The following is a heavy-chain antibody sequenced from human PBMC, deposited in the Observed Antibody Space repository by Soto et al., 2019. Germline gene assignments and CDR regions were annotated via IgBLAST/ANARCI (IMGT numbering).Heavy chain of an antibody. J-gene: IGHJ1*01. V-gene: IGHV3-23*01. CDR2: ISGSGDRT. Sequence: EVQLLESGGGLVQPGGSLRLSCAASGITISNYPMSWVRQAPGKGLDWVSGISGSGDRTYYADSAKGRFTISKDISKNSLSLQLDNLGVEDTAGYFCVKDDGGYPSTAPHWGQGTLVTVSS. CDR1: GITISNYP. D-gene: IGHD3-22*01. CDR3: VKDDGGYPSTAPH.